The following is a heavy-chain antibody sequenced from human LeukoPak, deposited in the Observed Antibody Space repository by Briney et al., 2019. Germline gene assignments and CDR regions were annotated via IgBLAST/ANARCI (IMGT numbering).Heavy chain of an antibody. CDR2: IYYSGST. CDR3: ARTGGGTTSWDAFDI. Sequence: PSETLSLTCTVSGGSISSYYWSWIRQPPGKGLEWIGYIYYSGSTNYNPSLKSRVTISVDTSKNQFSLKLSSVTAADTAVYYCARTGGGTTSWDAFDIWGQGTMVTVSS. CDR1: GGSISSYY. V-gene: IGHV4-59*01. J-gene: IGHJ3*02. D-gene: IGHD1-1*01.